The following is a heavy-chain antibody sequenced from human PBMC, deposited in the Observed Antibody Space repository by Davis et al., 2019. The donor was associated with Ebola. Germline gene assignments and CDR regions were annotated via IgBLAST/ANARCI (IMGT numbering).Heavy chain of an antibody. Sequence: GESLKISCAASGFTFSSYWMSWVRQAPGKGLEWVANIKQDGSEKYYVDSVKGRFTISRDNAKNSLYLQMNRLRAEDTAVYYCAREGSSSEEIYYYYGMDVWGQGTTVTVSS. D-gene: IGHD6-6*01. CDR3: AREGSSSEEIYYYYGMDV. CDR2: IKQDGSEK. J-gene: IGHJ6*02. CDR1: GFTFSSYW. V-gene: IGHV3-7*03.